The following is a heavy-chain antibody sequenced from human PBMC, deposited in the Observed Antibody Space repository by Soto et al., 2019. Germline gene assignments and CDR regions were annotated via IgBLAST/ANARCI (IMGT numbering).Heavy chain of an antibody. V-gene: IGHV1-18*01. J-gene: IGHJ4*02. CDR1: GYTFSSYS. Sequence: QIQMVQSGAEVKQPGASVKISCKTSGYTFSSYSINWVRQAPGQGLEWMAWISTTSGNTHYAERVQGRVHVTLDKSARTAFMEMWGLTSDDTAVYFCARDNGYYDFWGQGTLVTVSS. CDR3: ARDNGYYDF. D-gene: IGHD2-8*01. CDR2: ISTTSGNT.